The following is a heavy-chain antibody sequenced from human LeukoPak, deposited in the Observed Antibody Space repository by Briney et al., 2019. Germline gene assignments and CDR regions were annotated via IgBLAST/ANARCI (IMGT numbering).Heavy chain of an antibody. V-gene: IGHV3-30*01. CDR3: ASGYSGYDWHY. CDR2: ISYDGSNK. J-gene: IGHJ4*02. CDR1: GFTFSSYA. D-gene: IGHD5-12*01. Sequence: QPGRSLRLSCAASGFTFSSYAMHRVRQAPGKGLEWVAVISYDGSNKYYADSVKGRFTISRDNSKNTLYLQMNSLRAEDTAVYYCASGYSGYDWHYWGQGTLVTVSS.